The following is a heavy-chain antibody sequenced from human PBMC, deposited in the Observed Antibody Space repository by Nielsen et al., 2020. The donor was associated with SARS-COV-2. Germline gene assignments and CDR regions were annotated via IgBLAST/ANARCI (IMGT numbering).Heavy chain of an antibody. D-gene: IGHD3-10*01. CDR2: IGAGGDNI. V-gene: IGHV3-23*01. Sequence: GESLKISCAASGFTFSRHAMNWVRQALGKGLEWVSIIGAGGDNIYYADSVKGRFTISRDNSKNTLYLQINSLRADDTAVYYCATQADGYKSPYDYWGQGTLVTVSS. J-gene: IGHJ4*02. CDR1: GFTFSRHA. CDR3: ATQADGYKSPYDY.